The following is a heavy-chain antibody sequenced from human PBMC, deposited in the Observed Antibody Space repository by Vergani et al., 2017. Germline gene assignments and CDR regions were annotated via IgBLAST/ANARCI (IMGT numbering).Heavy chain of an antibody. CDR1: GFSLSTSGVG. Sequence: QITLKESGPTLVKPTQTLTLTCTFSGFSLSTSGVGVGWIRQPPGKALEWLALIFSNDEKSYSTSLKSRLTISKDTSKSQVVLTMTNMDPVDTATYYCARRYPAMVRGVTPYYFDYWGQGTLVTVSS. J-gene: IGHJ4*02. V-gene: IGHV2-5*01. D-gene: IGHD3-10*01. CDR3: ARRYPAMVRGVTPYYFDY. CDR2: IFSNDEK.